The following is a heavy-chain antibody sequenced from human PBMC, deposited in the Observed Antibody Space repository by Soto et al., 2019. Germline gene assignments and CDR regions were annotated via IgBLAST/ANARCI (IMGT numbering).Heavy chain of an antibody. CDR1: GGSIRTYY. V-gene: IGHV4-59*01. Sequence: SETLSLTCSVSGGSIRTYYWSWIRQPPGKGLEWIGHIYYSGSTNYNPSLESRVTISLDTSKNQFSLRLSSVTAADTAVYYCARTVTTYYMDVWGKGTTVTVSS. J-gene: IGHJ6*03. CDR2: IYYSGST. CDR3: ARTVTTYYMDV. D-gene: IGHD4-4*01.